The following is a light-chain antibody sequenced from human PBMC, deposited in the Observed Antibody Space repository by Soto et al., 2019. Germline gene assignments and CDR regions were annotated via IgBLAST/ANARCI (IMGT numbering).Light chain of an antibody. CDR1: QSVNTNY. CDR2: GAS. CDR3: HQYGSSHRT. Sequence: EIVVTQSPGTLSLSPGERATLSCRASQSVNTNYLAWYQHKAGQAPRLPMYGASSRATGIPDRFSGSWSGTDFTLTISILEPEDCAVYYCHQYGSSHRTCGPGTRVHIK. V-gene: IGKV3-20*01. J-gene: IGKJ3*01.